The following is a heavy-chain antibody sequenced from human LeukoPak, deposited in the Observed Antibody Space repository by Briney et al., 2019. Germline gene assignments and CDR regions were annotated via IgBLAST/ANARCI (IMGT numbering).Heavy chain of an antibody. Sequence: SVKVSFKASGYTFTGYYMHWVRQAPGQGLEWMGRIIPILGIANYAQKFQGRVTITADKSTSTAYMELSSLRSEDTAVYYCARVAAAGTTDYWGQGTLVTVSS. CDR2: IIPILGIA. V-gene: IGHV1-69*04. CDR3: ARVAAAGTTDY. J-gene: IGHJ4*02. D-gene: IGHD6-13*01. CDR1: GYTFTGYY.